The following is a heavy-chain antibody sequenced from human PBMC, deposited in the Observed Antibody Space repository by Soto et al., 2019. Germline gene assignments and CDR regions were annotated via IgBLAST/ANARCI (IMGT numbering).Heavy chain of an antibody. D-gene: IGHD5-18*01. Sequence: QVQLVQSGAEVKKPGSSVTVSCKTSGGTFSKDAINWVRQAPGQGLEWMGLLIHVFGSPIYAQKFQGRIRITADEPTSTAFMDLSSLRSEDTAVYYCTRVLGYTFEPGKTRFYAMDVWGQGTTVSVSS. J-gene: IGHJ6*02. CDR1: GGTFSKDA. CDR2: LIHVFGSP. CDR3: TRVLGYTFEPGKTRFYAMDV. V-gene: IGHV1-69*01.